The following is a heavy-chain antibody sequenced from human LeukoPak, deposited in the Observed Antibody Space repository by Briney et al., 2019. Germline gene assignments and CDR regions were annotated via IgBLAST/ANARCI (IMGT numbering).Heavy chain of an antibody. D-gene: IGHD2-15*01. CDR2: IYYSGST. V-gene: IGHV4-39*02. CDR1: GGSISSSSYY. CDR3: AREVVVAATSIEDAFDI. J-gene: IGHJ3*02. Sequence: PSETLSLTCTVSGGSISSSSYYWGWIRQPPGKGLEWIGSIYYSGSTYYNPSLKSRVTISVDTSKNQFSLKLSSVTAADTAVYYCAREVVVAATSIEDAFDIWGQGTMVTVSS.